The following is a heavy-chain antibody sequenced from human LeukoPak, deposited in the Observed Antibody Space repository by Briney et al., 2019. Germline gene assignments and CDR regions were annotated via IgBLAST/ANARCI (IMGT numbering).Heavy chain of an antibody. CDR3: AKVSTYYFDSSGSNYFDS. CDR1: GFTFSNYA. CDR2: VGGSGVLT. J-gene: IGHJ4*02. Sequence: PGGSLRLSCAASGFTFSNYAMSWVRQAPGKGLEWVSSVGGSGVLTYYAGSVKGRFTISRDNSKNTLYLQMNSLRAEDTAVFYCAKVSTYYFDSSGSNYFDSWGQGTLVTVSS. V-gene: IGHV3-23*01. D-gene: IGHD3-22*01.